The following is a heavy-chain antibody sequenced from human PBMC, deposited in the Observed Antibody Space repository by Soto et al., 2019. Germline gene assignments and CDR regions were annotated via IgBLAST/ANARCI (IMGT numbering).Heavy chain of an antibody. D-gene: IGHD6-25*01. CDR1: GFTFSSYG. Sequence: PGGSLRLSCAASGFTFSSYGMHWVRQAPGKGLEWVAVIWYDGSNKYYADSVKGRFTISRDNSKNTLYLQMNSLRAEDTAVYYCARDHETGSRYYFDYWGQGTLVTVSS. CDR2: IWYDGSNK. V-gene: IGHV3-33*01. CDR3: ARDHETGSRYYFDY. J-gene: IGHJ4*02.